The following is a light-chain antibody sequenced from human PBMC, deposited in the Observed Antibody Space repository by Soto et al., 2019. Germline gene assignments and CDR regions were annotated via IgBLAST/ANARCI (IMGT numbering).Light chain of an antibody. Sequence: QSVLTQPPSVSAAPGQKVTVSCSGSRSNIGNNYVSWYQHLPGTAPKLLIYDNDKRPSGIPDRFSASKSGTSATLDITGLQTGDEADYYCEAWDSNLSGGVFGGGPKLTVL. CDR3: EAWDSNLSGGV. CDR1: RSNIGNNY. V-gene: IGLV1-51*01. CDR2: DND. J-gene: IGLJ3*02.